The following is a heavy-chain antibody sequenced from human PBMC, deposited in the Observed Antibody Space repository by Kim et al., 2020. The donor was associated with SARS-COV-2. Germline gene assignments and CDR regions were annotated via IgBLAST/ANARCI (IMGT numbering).Heavy chain of an antibody. Sequence: SVKVSCKASGGTFSSYAISWVRQAPGQGLEWMGGIIPIFGTANYAQKFQGRVTITADESTSTAYMELSSLRSEDTAVYYCARDPGDDILTGYRPYYFDYWGQGTLVTVSS. CDR3: ARDPGDDILTGYRPYYFDY. J-gene: IGHJ4*02. CDR2: IIPIFGTA. CDR1: GGTFSSYA. V-gene: IGHV1-69*13. D-gene: IGHD3-9*01.